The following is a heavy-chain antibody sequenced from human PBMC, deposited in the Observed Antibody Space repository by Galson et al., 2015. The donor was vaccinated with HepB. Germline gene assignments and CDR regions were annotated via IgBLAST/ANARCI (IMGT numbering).Heavy chain of an antibody. CDR3: ARTLVGTTAAP. CDR2: ISSVSNYI. D-gene: IGHD1-26*01. Sequence: SLRLSCAASGFTFSSYSINWVRQAPGKALEWVSSISSVSNYIYYADSVKGRFTISRDNAKNSVFLQMNSLRAEDTAVYYCARTLVGTTAAPWGQGTLVTVSS. J-gene: IGHJ5*02. V-gene: IGHV3-21*01. CDR1: GFTFSSYS.